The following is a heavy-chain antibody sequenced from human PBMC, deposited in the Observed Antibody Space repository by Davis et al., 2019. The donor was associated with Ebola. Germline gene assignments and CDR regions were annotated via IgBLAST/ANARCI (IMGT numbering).Heavy chain of an antibody. Sequence: AASVKVSCKASGYTFTDYYMHWVRQAPGQGLEWMGWINPNSGGTNYAQKFQGRVTMTRDTSISTAYMELSRLRSDDTAVYYCAKKPGGVVVAATPAFDYWGQGTLVTVSS. CDR3: AKKPGGVVVAATPAFDY. J-gene: IGHJ4*02. CDR2: INPNSGGT. V-gene: IGHV1-2*02. CDR1: GYTFTDYY. D-gene: IGHD2-15*01.